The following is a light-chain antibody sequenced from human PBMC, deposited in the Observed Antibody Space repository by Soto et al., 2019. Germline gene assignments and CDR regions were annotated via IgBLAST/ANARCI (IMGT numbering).Light chain of an antibody. CDR2: EVN. CDR3: SSYTSSGTRV. V-gene: IGLV2-14*01. CDR1: TSDVGGYNF. Sequence: QSVLTQPASVSGSPGQSITISCTGTTSDVGGYNFVSWYQLHPGQAPKLMIFEVNNRPSGVSNRFSGSKSGNTASLTISGLQAEDDADYYCSSYTSSGTRVFGTGTKLTVL. J-gene: IGLJ1*01.